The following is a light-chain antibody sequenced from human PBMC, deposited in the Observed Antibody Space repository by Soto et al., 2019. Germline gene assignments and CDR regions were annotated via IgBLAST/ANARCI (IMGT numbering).Light chain of an antibody. J-gene: IGLJ2*01. CDR3: AAWDDSLNGPV. CDR1: SSNIGGHA. CDR2: ANS. V-gene: IGLV1-44*01. Sequence: QSVLTQSPSASGTPGQRVTISCSGSSSNIGGHAVNWYQQLPGTAPKLLIYANSQRPSGVPDRFSGPKSGTSASLAISWLQAEDEADYYCAAWDDSLNGPVFGGGTKLTVL.